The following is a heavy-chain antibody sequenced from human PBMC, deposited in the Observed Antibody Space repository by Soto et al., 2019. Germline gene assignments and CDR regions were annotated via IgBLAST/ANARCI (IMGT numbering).Heavy chain of an antibody. CDR2: IYSNDDK. CDR1: RFSLRTSGLG. Sequence: SGPTLVNPTHTLTLTCTFFRFSLRTSGLGVGWIRQPPGKALEWLALIYSNDDKRYSPSLKSRLTITKDTSKNQVVLTMTNMDPVDTATYYCAHRLPLAVAGTGFDSWGQGTLVTVSS. V-gene: IGHV2-5*01. CDR3: AHRLPLAVAGTGFDS. J-gene: IGHJ4*02. D-gene: IGHD6-19*01.